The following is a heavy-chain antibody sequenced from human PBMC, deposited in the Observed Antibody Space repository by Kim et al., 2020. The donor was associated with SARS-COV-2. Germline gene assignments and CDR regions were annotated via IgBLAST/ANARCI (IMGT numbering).Heavy chain of an antibody. Sequence: SETLSLTCTVSGGSIRSSSYYWGWIRQPPGKGLEWIGSIYYSGSTYYNPSLKSRVTISVDTSKNQFSLKLSSVTAADTAVYYCAGRVVVITVLEGWYFDLWGRGTLVTVSS. J-gene: IGHJ2*01. V-gene: IGHV4-39*01. CDR3: AGRVVVITVLEGWYFDL. CDR2: IYYSGST. CDR1: GGSIRSSSYY. D-gene: IGHD3-22*01.